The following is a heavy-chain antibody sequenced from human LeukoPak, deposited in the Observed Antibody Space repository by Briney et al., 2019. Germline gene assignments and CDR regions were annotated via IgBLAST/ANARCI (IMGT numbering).Heavy chain of an antibody. J-gene: IGHJ5*02. Sequence: PSETLSLTCAVYGGSFSGYYWSWIRQPPGKGLEWIGEINHSGSTNYNPSPKSRVTISVDTSKNQFSPKLSSVTAADTAVYYCARRALYYDSSGYYVVNWFDPWGQGTLVTVSS. CDR3: ARRALYYDSSGYYVVNWFDP. CDR1: GGSFSGYY. D-gene: IGHD3-22*01. V-gene: IGHV4-34*01. CDR2: INHSGST.